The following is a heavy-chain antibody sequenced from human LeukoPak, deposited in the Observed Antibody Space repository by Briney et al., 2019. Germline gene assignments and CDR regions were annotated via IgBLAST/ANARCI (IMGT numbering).Heavy chain of an antibody. Sequence: GPLRLSCAASGFTVSSNYMSWVRQAPGKGLEWVSVIYSGGSTYYADSVKGRFTISRHNSKNTLYLQMNSLRAEDTAVYYCARAMVRGVIQYYGMDVWGQGTTVTVSS. CDR3: ARAMVRGVIQYYGMDV. D-gene: IGHD3-10*01. CDR2: IYSGGST. CDR1: GFTVSSNY. J-gene: IGHJ6*02. V-gene: IGHV3-53*04.